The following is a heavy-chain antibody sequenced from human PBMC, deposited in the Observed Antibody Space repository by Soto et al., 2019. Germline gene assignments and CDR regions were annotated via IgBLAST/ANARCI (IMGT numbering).Heavy chain of an antibody. CDR3: GRGGSGIYGMDI. CDR1: GFTFSSYW. V-gene: IGHV3-74*01. CDR2: IIRDGSST. Sequence: EVQLVESGGGLVQPGGSLRLACAASGFTFSSYWMHWVRQAPGKGLVWISRIIRDGSSTNYADSVKGRFTISRDNAKNTLYLEINSLSADDTAVYFCGRGGSGIYGMDIWGQGTTVIVSS. J-gene: IGHJ6*02. D-gene: IGHD6-13*01.